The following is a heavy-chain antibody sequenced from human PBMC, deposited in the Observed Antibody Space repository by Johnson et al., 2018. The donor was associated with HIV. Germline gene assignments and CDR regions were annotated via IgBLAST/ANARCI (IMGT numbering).Heavy chain of an antibody. V-gene: IGHV3-23*04. Sequence: VLLVESGGGLVQPGGSLRLSCAASGFTFGSYDMSWVRQAPGKGLEWVSSITMGGGSTHYTDSVKGRFTISRDNSKNILYLQMNSLRAEDTAIYYCAKDRSVEALYDAFDVWGQGTKVTVSS. D-gene: IGHD6-19*01. CDR2: ITMGGGST. CDR1: GFTFGSYD. J-gene: IGHJ3*01. CDR3: AKDRSVEALYDAFDV.